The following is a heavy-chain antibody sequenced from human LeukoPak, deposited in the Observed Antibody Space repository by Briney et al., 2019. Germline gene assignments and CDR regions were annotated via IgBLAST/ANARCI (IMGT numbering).Heavy chain of an antibody. CDR1: GGSVSSGTYY. CDR2: IYYSGST. D-gene: IGHD4-11*01. V-gene: IGHV4-61*01. CDR3: ARDRVRGNSNPFFDY. Sequence: PSETLSLTCTVSGGSVSSGTYYWSWIRQPPGKGPEYIGYIYYSGSTNYNPSLKSRVTISVDTSKNQFSLKLGSVTAADTAVYYCARDRVRGNSNPFFDYWGQGTLVTVSS. J-gene: IGHJ4*02.